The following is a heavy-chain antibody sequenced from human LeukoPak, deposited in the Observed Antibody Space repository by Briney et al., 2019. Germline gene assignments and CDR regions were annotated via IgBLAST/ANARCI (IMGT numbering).Heavy chain of an antibody. J-gene: IGHJ4*02. CDR3: ARETYSNILTGTDY. CDR1: GGFISSYY. Sequence: PSETLSLTCTVSGGFISSYYWSWIRQPPGKGLEWIGYIYYSGSTNYNPSLKRRVTISVDTSKNQLSLKVTSVTSDDTAVYYCARETYSNILTGTDYWGPGTLVTVSS. CDR2: IYYSGST. D-gene: IGHD3-9*01. V-gene: IGHV4-59*01.